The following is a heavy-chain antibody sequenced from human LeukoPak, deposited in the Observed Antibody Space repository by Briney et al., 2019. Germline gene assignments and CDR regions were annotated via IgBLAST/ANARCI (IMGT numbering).Heavy chain of an antibody. CDR2: ISYDGSYK. CDR3: ARGFGKAAADVFGGYTMDV. Sequence: PGGSLRLSCAASGFTFSSYGMYWVRQAPGKGLEWVAVISYDGSYKYYTDSVKGRFTISRDNSKNTLYLQMNSLRAEDTAIYYCARGFGKAAADVFGGYTMDVWGQGTTVTVSS. J-gene: IGHJ6*02. CDR1: GFTFSSYG. D-gene: IGHD6-13*01. V-gene: IGHV3-30*03.